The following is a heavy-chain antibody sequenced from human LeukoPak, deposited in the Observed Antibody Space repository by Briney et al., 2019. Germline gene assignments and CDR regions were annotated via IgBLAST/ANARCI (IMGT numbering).Heavy chain of an antibody. V-gene: IGHV1-8*01. Sequence: GASVKVSCKASGYTFTSYDINWVRQATGQGLEWMGWMNPNSGNTGYAQKFQGRVTMTRNTSISTAYMELSSLRPEDTAVYYCARALPTYYDFWSGYYGFTNWFDPWGQGTLVTVSS. J-gene: IGHJ5*02. CDR1: GYTFTSYD. CDR3: ARALPTYYDFWSGYYGFTNWFDP. CDR2: MNPNSGNT. D-gene: IGHD3-3*01.